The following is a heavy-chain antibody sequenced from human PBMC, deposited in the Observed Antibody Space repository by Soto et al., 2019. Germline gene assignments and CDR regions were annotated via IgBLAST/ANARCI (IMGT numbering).Heavy chain of an antibody. CDR1: GGPISGDNW. CDR3: TKDDIGADALAI. D-gene: IGHD2-15*01. Sequence: KPSETLSLTCAVSGGPISGDNWCNWGRQTPGKGVGWGGVVNHVGASNYRLSLKSRVIISVDKSKNQFSLRRTSVAAAETAMYCFTKDDIGADALAIRGQRATGTLSS. J-gene: IGHJ3*02. V-gene: IGHV4-4*02. CDR2: VNHVGAS.